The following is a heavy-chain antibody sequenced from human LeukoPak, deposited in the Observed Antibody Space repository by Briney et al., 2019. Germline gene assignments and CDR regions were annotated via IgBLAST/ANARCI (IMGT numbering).Heavy chain of an antibody. CDR1: GGSFSGYY. V-gene: IGHV4-34*01. CDR3: ARDKTGATIPYYFDY. D-gene: IGHD1-7*01. CDR2: INLSGST. Sequence: SETLSLTCAVYGGSFSGYYWSWIRQPPGKGLEWIGEINLSGSTNYNPSLKSRVTISVDTSKNQFSLKLSSVTAADTAVYYCARDKTGATIPYYFDYWGQGTLVTVSS. J-gene: IGHJ4*02.